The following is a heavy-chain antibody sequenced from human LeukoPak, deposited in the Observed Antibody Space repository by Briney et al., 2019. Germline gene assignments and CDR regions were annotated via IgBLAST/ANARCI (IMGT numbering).Heavy chain of an antibody. V-gene: IGHV3-30*03. CDR3: ARAPGGFHGDYSPIAY. Sequence: GGSLRLSCAASGFTFSSYGMHWVRQAPGKGLEWVAVISYDGSNKYYADSVKGRFTISRDNSQNTLYLQMNSLRADETAIYYCARAPGGFHGDYSPIAYWGQGTLVTVSS. CDR2: ISYDGSNK. J-gene: IGHJ4*02. CDR1: GFTFSSYG. D-gene: IGHD4-17*01.